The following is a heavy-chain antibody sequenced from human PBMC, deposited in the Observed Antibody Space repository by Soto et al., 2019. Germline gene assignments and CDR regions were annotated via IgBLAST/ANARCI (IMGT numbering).Heavy chain of an antibody. D-gene: IGHD3-3*02. J-gene: IGHJ6*03. CDR2: IKQDGSEK. CDR1: GFTFSSYW. Sequence: GESLKISCAASGFTFSSYWMSWVRQAPGKGLEWVANIKQDGSEKYYVDSVKGRFTISRDNAKNSLYLQMNSLRAEDTAVYYCARSFLEWFTSLYYMDVWGKGTTVTVSS. V-gene: IGHV3-7*01. CDR3: ARSFLEWFTSLYYMDV.